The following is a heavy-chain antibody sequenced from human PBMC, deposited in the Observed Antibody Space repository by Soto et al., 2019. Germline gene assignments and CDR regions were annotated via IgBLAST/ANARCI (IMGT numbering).Heavy chain of an antibody. D-gene: IGHD3-3*01. J-gene: IGHJ4*02. CDR3: ARALDFWSAYFDY. Sequence: GGSLRLSCAASGFTFSSCAMHWVRQAPGKGLEWVALISYDGSNKYYADSVKGRFTISRDNSKNTLYLQMNSLRTEDTAVYYCARALDFWSAYFDYWGQGSLVTVSS. CDR1: GFTFSSCA. CDR2: ISYDGSNK. V-gene: IGHV3-30-3*01.